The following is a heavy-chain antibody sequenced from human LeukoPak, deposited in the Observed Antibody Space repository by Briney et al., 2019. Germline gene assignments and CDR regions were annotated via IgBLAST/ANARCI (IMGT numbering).Heavy chain of an antibody. CDR3: AKDYAVGSIDY. CDR1: GFTFSGYA. CDR2: ISDSGVFI. Sequence: GSLRLSCAASGFTFSGYAMNWVRQAPGKGLEWVSSISDSGVFIYYADSVKGRFTTSRDNSKNTLYLQMNSLRAEDSAVYYCAKDYAVGSIDYWGQGTLVTVSS. D-gene: IGHD3-16*01. J-gene: IGHJ4*02. V-gene: IGHV3-23*01.